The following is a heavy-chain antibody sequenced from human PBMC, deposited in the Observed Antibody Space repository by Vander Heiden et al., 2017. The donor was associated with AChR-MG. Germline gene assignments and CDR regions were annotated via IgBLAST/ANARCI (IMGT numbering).Heavy chain of an antibody. CDR2: ISPNGGIT. CDR3: ARDLAYYGMDV. V-gene: IGHV1-46*03. CDR1: GNTLTSYY. Sequence: QVQLVQSGAAVKKPGASVKISCKASGNTLTSYYIRWVRQAPGQGLEWMGVISPNGGITRYAQKFQGRVTMTDDTSTSTVYVELSSLRSEDTAVYYCARDLAYYGMDVWGQGTTVTVSS. J-gene: IGHJ6*02.